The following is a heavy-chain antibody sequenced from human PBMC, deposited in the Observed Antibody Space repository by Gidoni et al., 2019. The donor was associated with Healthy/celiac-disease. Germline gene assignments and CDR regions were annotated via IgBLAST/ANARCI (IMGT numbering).Heavy chain of an antibody. D-gene: IGHD2-8*01. J-gene: IGHJ4*02. CDR1: GGSFSGYY. V-gene: IGHV4-34*01. CDR3: ARGWDIVLMVYAI. CDR2: INHRGST. Sequence: QVQLQQWGAGLLKPSETLSLTCAVYGGSFSGYYWSWIRQPPGKGLEWSGEINHRGSTNYNPSLKSRVTISVDTSKNQFSLKLSSVTAADTAVYYCARGWDIVLMVYAIWGQGTLVTVSS.